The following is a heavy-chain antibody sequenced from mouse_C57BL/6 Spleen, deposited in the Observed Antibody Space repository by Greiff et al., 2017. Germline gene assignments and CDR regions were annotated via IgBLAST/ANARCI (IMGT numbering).Heavy chain of an antibody. V-gene: IGHV1-52*01. D-gene: IGHD1-1*01. CDR1: GYSFTSYW. CDR3: AREYYGSSYVHPYYFDY. CDR2: IDPSDSET. J-gene: IGHJ2*01. Sequence: QVQLQQPGAELVRPGSSVKLSCKASGYSFTSYWMHWVKQRPIQGLEWIGNIDPSDSETHYNQKFKDKATLTVDQSSSTAYMQLSSLASEDSAVYYCAREYYGSSYVHPYYFDYWGQGTTLTVSS.